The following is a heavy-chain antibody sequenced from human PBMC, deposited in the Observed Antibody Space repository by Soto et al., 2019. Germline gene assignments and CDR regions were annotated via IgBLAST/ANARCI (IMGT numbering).Heavy chain of an antibody. CDR3: ARDYDFWSGYYTGQPRFDY. J-gene: IGHJ4*02. CDR2: ISSSSSTI. D-gene: IGHD3-3*01. CDR1: GFTFSSYS. Sequence: GGSLRLSCAASGFTFSSYSMNWVRQAPGKGLEWVSYISSSSSTIYYADSVKGRFTISRDNAKNSLYLQMNSLRDEDTAVYYCARDYDFWSGYYTGQPRFDYWGQGTLVTVSS. V-gene: IGHV3-48*02.